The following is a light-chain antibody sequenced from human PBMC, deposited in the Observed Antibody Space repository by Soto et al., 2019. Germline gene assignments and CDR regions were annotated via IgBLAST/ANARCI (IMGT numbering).Light chain of an antibody. J-gene: IGKJ4*01. Sequence: EIVMTQSPATLSVSPGERATLSCRDSQSVSSNLAWYQQKPGQAPRLLIYGASTRATGIPASFSGSGSGTEFTLTNSSLQTEDFAVYYGQQYTNWPPLTFGGGTKVQIK. CDR1: QSVSSN. V-gene: IGKV3-15*01. CDR2: GAS. CDR3: QQYTNWPPLT.